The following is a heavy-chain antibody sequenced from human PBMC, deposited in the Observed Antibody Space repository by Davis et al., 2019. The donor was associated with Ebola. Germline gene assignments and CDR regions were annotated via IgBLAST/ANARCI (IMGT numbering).Heavy chain of an antibody. J-gene: IGHJ4*02. V-gene: IGHV1-18*01. CDR2: ISAYNGNT. CDR3: ARESIYGDSVDFDY. Sequence: AASVKVSCKASGYSLTSYGISWVRQAPGQGLEWMGWISAYNGNTNYAQKFQGRVTMTRDTSTSTVYMELSSLRSEDTAVFYCARESIYGDSVDFDYWGQGTLVIVSS. CDR1: GYSLTSYG. D-gene: IGHD4-17*01.